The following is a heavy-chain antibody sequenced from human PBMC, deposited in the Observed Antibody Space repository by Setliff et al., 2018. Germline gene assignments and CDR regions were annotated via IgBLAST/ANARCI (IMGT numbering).Heavy chain of an antibody. V-gene: IGHV3-21*01. CDR1: GFTFSSYS. Sequence: PGGSLRLSCAASGFTFSSYSMNWVRQAPGKGLEWVSSISSTSSYIYYADSVKGRFTISRDNVKNSLFLQMNSLRAEDTAVYYCVKTHWDTWIRGAFDIWGQGTMVTVSS. CDR2: ISSTSSYI. CDR3: VKTHWDTWIRGAFDI. D-gene: IGHD3-10*01. J-gene: IGHJ3*02.